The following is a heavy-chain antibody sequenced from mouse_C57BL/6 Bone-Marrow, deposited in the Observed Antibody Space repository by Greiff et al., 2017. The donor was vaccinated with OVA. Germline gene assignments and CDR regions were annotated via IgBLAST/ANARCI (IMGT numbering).Heavy chain of an antibody. Sequence: VKLQESGAELARPGASVKLSCKASGYTFTSYGISWVKQRTGQGLEWIGEIYPRSGNTYYNEKFKGKATLTADKSSSTAYMELRSLTSEDSAVYFCARGVLRGYFDVWGTGTTVTVSS. CDR1: GYTFTSYG. D-gene: IGHD1-1*01. J-gene: IGHJ1*03. V-gene: IGHV1-81*01. CDR2: IYPRSGNT. CDR3: ARGVLRGYFDV.